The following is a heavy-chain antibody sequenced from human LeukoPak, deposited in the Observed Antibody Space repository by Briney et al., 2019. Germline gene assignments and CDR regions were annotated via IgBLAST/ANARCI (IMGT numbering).Heavy chain of an antibody. CDR3: ARSDYCGGDCYEIGYFDL. CDR2: IWYDGSNK. J-gene: IGHJ2*01. CDR1: GFTFSSYG. D-gene: IGHD2-21*02. Sequence: PGGSLRLSCAAPGFTFSSYGMHWVRQAPGKGLEWVAVIWYDGSNKNYADSVKGRFTISRDNSKNTLYLQMNSLRAEDTAVYYCARSDYCGGDCYEIGYFDLWGRGTLVTVSS. V-gene: IGHV3-33*01.